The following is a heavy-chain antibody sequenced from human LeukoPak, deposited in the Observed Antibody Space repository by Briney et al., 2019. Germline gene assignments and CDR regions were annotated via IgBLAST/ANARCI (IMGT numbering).Heavy chain of an antibody. V-gene: IGHV4-34*01. D-gene: IGHD3-22*01. J-gene: IGHJ4*02. CDR1: GGSFSGYF. CDR2: INHSGRT. CDR3: ARGRSYYYDSSGYSDY. Sequence: SETLSLTCAVYGGSFSGYFWGWIRQPPGKGREWVGEINHSGRTNYNPSLKSRVTISVDTSKNQFSLKLSSVTAEDTAVYYCARGRSYYYDSSGYSDYWGQGTLVTVSS.